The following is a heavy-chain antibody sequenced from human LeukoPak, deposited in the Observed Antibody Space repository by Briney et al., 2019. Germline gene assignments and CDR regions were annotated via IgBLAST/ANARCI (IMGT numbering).Heavy chain of an antibody. CDR3: ARGPPTIFGVVIMDYYYGMDV. CDR2: INPNSGGT. CDR1: GYTFTGYY. V-gene: IGHV1-2*02. J-gene: IGHJ6*02. Sequence: ASVKVSCKASGYTFTGYYMHWVRQAPGQGLEWMGWINPNSGGTNYAQKFQGRVTMTRDTSISTAYMELSRLRSDDTAVYYCARGPPTIFGVVIMDYYYGMDVWGQGTTVTVSS. D-gene: IGHD3-3*01.